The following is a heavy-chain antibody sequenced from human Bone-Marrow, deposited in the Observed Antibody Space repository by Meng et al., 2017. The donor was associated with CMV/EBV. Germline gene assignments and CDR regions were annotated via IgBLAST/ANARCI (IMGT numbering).Heavy chain of an antibody. Sequence: QIQLQQWGAGLLKPSQTLSLSCAVYGETICNYCGTWNRQRQAKWLEWDGESNHNESTNYYPSLKSPVTISVDTSQNQFSLKLSSVIAADTAVYYCARRLRGTGPKYFQHWGQGTLVTVSS. D-gene: IGHD3/OR15-3a*01. CDR3: ARRLRGTGPKYFQH. CDR2: SNHNEST. J-gene: IGHJ1*01. V-gene: IGHV4-34*01. CDR1: GETICNYC.